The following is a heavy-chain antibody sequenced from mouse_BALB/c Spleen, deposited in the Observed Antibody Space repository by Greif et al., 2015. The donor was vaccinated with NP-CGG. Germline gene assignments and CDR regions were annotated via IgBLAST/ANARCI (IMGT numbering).Heavy chain of an antibody. CDR3: ARVYYYGSSDY. V-gene: IGHV1-80*01. J-gene: IGHJ2*01. CDR1: GYAFSSYW. D-gene: IGHD1-1*01. Sequence: VQVVESGAELVRPGSSVKISCKASGYAFSSYWMNWVKQRPGQGLEWIGQIYPGDGDTNYNGKFKGKATLTADKSSSTAYMQLSSLTSEDSAVYFCARVYYYGSSDYWGQGTTLTVSS. CDR2: IYPGDGDT.